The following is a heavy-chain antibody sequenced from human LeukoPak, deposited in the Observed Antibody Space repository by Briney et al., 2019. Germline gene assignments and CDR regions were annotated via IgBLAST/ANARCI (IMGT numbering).Heavy chain of an antibody. Sequence: GGSLRLSCTASGFTFSAYAMMWVRQAPGKGPEWVSAIRGGGGSEFYADPVKGRFTISRDNSKNTLFLQVNNLRPEDTAVYYCGRDPNGDYIGAFDMWGPGTMVTVSS. J-gene: IGHJ3*02. D-gene: IGHD4-17*01. CDR2: IRGGGGSE. CDR3: GRDPNGDYIGAFDM. CDR1: GFTFSAYA. V-gene: IGHV3-23*01.